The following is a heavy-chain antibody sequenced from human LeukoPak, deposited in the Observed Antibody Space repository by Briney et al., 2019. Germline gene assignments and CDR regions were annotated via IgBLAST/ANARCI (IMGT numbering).Heavy chain of an antibody. CDR1: GFTFSSYS. Sequence: GGSLRLSCAASGFTFSSYSMNWVRQAPGKGLEWVSSISSSSSSYIYYADSVEGRFTISRDNAKNSLYLQMNSLRAEDTAVYYCARLVGATEDFDYWGQGTLVTVSS. CDR3: ARLVGATEDFDY. V-gene: IGHV3-21*01. CDR2: ISSSSSSYI. J-gene: IGHJ4*02. D-gene: IGHD1-26*01.